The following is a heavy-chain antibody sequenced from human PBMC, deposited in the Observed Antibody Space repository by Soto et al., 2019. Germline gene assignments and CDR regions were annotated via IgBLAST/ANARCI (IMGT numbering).Heavy chain of an antibody. J-gene: IGHJ3*02. V-gene: IGHV1-18*01. CDR3: ARDLGDAFDM. Sequence: QVQLVQSGAEVKKPGASVKVSCKASAYTFTSYGISWVRQAPGQGLEWMGWISAYNGNTHYARRLQGRVTMTTDTSTSTAYLELRRLRSDDTAVYYCARDLGDAFDMWGQGTMVTVSS. CDR2: ISAYNGNT. CDR1: AYTFTSYG.